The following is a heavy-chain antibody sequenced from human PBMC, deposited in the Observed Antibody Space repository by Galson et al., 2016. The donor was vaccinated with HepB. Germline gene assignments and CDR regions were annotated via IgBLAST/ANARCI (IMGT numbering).Heavy chain of an antibody. Sequence: SLRLSCAVSGFTFSSYWMSWVRQGPGKGLEWVAIIKKDGSEKYYVDSVKGRFTISRDNAKKSLYLQMNSLRAEDTAVYYCARVGIGSSRYFDYWGQGTLVTVSS. D-gene: IGHD6-13*01. CDR2: IKKDGSEK. CDR3: ARVGIGSSRYFDY. J-gene: IGHJ4*02. V-gene: IGHV3-7*01. CDR1: GFTFSSYW.